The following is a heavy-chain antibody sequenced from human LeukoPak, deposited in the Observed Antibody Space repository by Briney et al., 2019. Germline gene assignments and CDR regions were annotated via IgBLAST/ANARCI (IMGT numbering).Heavy chain of an antibody. CDR1: GGSISNYY. V-gene: IGHV4-59*12. J-gene: IGHJ4*02. CDR2: IYYSGNT. Sequence: PSETLSLTCTVSGGSISNYYWSWIRQPPGKGLEWIGYIYYSGNTKYNPSLRSRVSISVDTSKNQFSLKLSSVTAADTAVYYCASRPTVTTGWHFDYWGQGTLVTVSS. CDR3: ASRPTVTTGWHFDY. D-gene: IGHD4-17*01.